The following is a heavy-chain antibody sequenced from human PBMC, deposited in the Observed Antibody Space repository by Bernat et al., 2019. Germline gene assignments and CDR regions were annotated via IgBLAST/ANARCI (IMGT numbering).Heavy chain of an antibody. V-gene: IGHV3-30*18. CDR2: ISYDGSNK. Sequence: QVQLVESGGGVVQPGRSLRLSCAASGFTFSSYGMHWVRQAPGKGLEWVAVISYDGSNKYYADSVKGRFTISRDNSKNTLYLQMNSLRAEDTAVYYCAQDYSTAGFNAFHVWGQGTTVTVSS. J-gene: IGHJ3*01. CDR1: GFTFSSYG. CDR3: AQDYSTAGFNAFHV. D-gene: IGHD2/OR15-2a*01.